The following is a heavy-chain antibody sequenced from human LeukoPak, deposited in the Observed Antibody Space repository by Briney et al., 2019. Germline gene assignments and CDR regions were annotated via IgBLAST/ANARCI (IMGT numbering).Heavy chain of an antibody. D-gene: IGHD6-19*01. CDR2: ISYRGTI. CDR3: ARETMLAGFASGLGFNY. J-gene: IGHJ4*02. V-gene: IGHV4-59*01. Sequence: SETLSLTCTVSGASMSTYYWSWIRQPPGKGLEWIGFISYRGTINYNPSLKSRLSMSLDTSRNQFSLNLTSVTAADTATYYCARETMLAGFASGLGFNYWGQGILVIVSS. CDR1: GASMSTYY.